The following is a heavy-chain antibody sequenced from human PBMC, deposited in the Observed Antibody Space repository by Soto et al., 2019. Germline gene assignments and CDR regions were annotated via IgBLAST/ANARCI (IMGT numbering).Heavy chain of an antibody. J-gene: IGHJ6*02. Sequence: ASVKVSCKASGYTFTNYAMHWVRQAPGQRLEWMGWINTGNGNTKYSQKFQDRVTITRDTSASAAYMEVSSLRSEDTAVYYCTTLGHYYDSSPLDVWGQGTTVTVSS. CDR2: INTGNGNT. CDR3: TTLGHYYDSSPLDV. CDR1: GYTFTNYA. V-gene: IGHV1-3*04. D-gene: IGHD3-22*01.